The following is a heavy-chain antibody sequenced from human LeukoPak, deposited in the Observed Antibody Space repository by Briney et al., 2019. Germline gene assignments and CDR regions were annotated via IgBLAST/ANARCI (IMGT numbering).Heavy chain of an antibody. CDR3: TTGLAYSSSWYLRFDP. CDR2: IKSKTDGGIT. J-gene: IGHJ5*02. CDR1: GFTFSNAW. D-gene: IGHD6-13*01. V-gene: IGHV3-15*01. Sequence: GGSLRLSCAASGFTFSNAWMSWVRQAPGKGLEWVVRIKSKTDGGITDYAAPVKGRFNISRDDPKNTLYLQMNSMKTEDTAVYYCTTGLAYSSSWYLRFDPWGQGTLVTVSS.